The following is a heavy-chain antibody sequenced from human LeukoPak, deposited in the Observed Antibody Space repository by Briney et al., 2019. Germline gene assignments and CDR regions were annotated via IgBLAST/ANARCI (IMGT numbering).Heavy chain of an antibody. D-gene: IGHD5-18*01. CDR2: IYYSGST. Sequence: SETLSLTCTVSGGSISSYYWSWIRQPPGKGLEWIGYIYYSGSTNYNPSLKSRVTISVDRSKNQFSLKLSSVTAADTAVYYCARGTTAMVRGSWFDPWGQGTLVTVSS. CDR1: GGSISSYY. J-gene: IGHJ5*02. V-gene: IGHV4-59*12. CDR3: ARGTTAMVRGSWFDP.